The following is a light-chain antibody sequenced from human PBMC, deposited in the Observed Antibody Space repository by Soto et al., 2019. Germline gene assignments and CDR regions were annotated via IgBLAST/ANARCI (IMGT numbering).Light chain of an antibody. CDR1: QSFTTSQ. Sequence: EIVLTQSPGTLFLSPGERATLFCRASQSFTTSQLAWYQQKPGQAPRVLIFGASSRATGIPDRFSGSGSGTDFTLTISRLEPEDSAVYYCQQYASSPRTFGQGTTVEIK. V-gene: IGKV3-20*01. CDR2: GAS. J-gene: IGKJ1*01. CDR3: QQYASSPRT.